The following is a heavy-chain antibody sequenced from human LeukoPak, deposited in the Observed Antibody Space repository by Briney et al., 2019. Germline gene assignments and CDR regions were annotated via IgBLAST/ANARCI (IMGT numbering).Heavy chain of an antibody. Sequence: PGGSLRLSCAASGFTFSIYWMKWVRQAPGKGLGWVANIKEDGSEKYYVDSVKGRFTISRDNAKTSLYLQMNSLRVEDTAVYYCARARSGSYDYFDYWGQGTLVTVSS. CDR2: IKEDGSEK. J-gene: IGHJ4*02. V-gene: IGHV3-7*01. D-gene: IGHD1-26*01. CDR1: GFTFSIYW. CDR3: ARARSGSYDYFDY.